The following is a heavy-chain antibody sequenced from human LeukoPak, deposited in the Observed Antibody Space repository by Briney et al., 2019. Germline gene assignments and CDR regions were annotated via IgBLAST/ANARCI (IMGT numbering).Heavy chain of an antibody. V-gene: IGHV1-69*04. CDR3: ARLGYCSGGSCSWDYFDY. CDR1: RGTFSSYA. D-gene: IGHD2-15*01. CDR2: IIPIFGIA. Sequence: SVKVSCKASRGTFSSYAISWVRQAPGQGLEWMGRIIPIFGIANYAQKFQGRVTITADKSTSTAYMELSSLRSEDTAVYYCARLGYCSGGSCSWDYFDYWGQGTLVTVSS. J-gene: IGHJ4*02.